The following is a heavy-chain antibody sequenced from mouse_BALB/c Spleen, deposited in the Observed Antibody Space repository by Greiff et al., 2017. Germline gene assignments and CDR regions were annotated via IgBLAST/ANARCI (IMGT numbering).Heavy chain of an antibody. V-gene: IGHV1S81*02. CDR2: INPSNGGT. D-gene: IGHD1-1*01. Sequence: QVQLQQSGADLVKPGASVKLSCKASGYTFTSYYMYWVKQRPGQGLERIGGINPSNGGTNFNEKFKSKATLTVDKSSSTAYMQLSSLTSEDSAVYYCTRSDYGTRYYYAMDYWGQGTSVTVSS. J-gene: IGHJ4*01. CDR1: GYTFTSYY. CDR3: TRSDYGTRYYYAMDY.